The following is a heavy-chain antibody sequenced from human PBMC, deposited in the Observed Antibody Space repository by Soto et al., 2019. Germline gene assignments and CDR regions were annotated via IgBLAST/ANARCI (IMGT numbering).Heavy chain of an antibody. V-gene: IGHV1-69*12. D-gene: IGHD2-15*01. CDR2: IIPIFGTT. CDR1: GGTFSSYA. J-gene: IGHJ2*01. Sequence: QVQLVQSGAEVKKPGSSVKVSCKASGGTFSSYAISWVRQAPGQGLEWMGGIIPIFGTTNYAQKFQGRATITADESTSSAYMELSSLRSEDPAMYYCARVVTVVKSFHYWYFDLWGRGTLVTVSS. CDR3: ARVVTVVKSFHYWYFDL.